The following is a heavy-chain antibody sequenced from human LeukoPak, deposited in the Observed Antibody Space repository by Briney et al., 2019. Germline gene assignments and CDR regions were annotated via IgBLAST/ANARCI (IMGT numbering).Heavy chain of an antibody. D-gene: IGHD2-2*01. CDR1: GGSIISSSDY. V-gene: IGHV4-39*01. CDR2: IYYSGST. Sequence: SETLSLICTVSGGSIISSSDYWAWIRQPPGKGLDWIGSIYYSGSTSYYPSLKSRVTISVDTSKNQFSLKLSSVTAADTAVYYCASKTTSDDAFASWGQGTRVTVSS. CDR3: ASKTTSDDAFAS. J-gene: IGHJ5*02.